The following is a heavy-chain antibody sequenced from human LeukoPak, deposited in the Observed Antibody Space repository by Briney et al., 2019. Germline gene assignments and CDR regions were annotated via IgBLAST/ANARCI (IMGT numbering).Heavy chain of an antibody. CDR2: ISGSGGST. J-gene: IGHJ4*02. Sequence: GGSLRLSCAASGFTFSSYAMSWVRQAPGKGLEWVSAISGSGGSTYYADSVKGRFTISRDNSKNTLYLQMNSLRAEDTAVYYCAKRLGEHIRAPEYYFDYWGQGTLVTVSS. CDR3: AKRLGEHIRAPEYYFDY. CDR1: GFTFSSYA. V-gene: IGHV3-23*01. D-gene: IGHD2-21*01.